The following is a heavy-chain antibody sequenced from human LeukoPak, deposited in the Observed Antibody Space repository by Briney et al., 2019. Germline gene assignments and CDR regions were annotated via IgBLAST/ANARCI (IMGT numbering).Heavy chain of an antibody. V-gene: IGHV4-4*07. Sequence: SETLSLTCSVSGGSISNFYWSWIRQPAGKGLEWIGRVYGSGSTKYTPSLRSRVTMSVDTSKNQFSLKLSSVTAADTAVYYCARAMSIAARLQTIFDYWGQGTLVTVSS. J-gene: IGHJ4*02. CDR3: ARAMSIAARLQTIFDY. CDR1: GGSISNFY. CDR2: VYGSGST. D-gene: IGHD6-6*01.